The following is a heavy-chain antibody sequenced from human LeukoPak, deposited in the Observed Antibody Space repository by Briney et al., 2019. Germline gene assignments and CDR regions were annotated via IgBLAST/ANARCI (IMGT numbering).Heavy chain of an antibody. J-gene: IGHJ4*02. CDR2: ISSSGNTI. CDR1: EFTFTSYE. CDR3: ISDHTGHDDY. V-gene: IGHV3-48*03. Sequence: GGSLRLSCAASEFTFTSYELNWVRQAPGKGLEWVSYISSSGNTISYADSVKGRFTVSRDNAKNTLSLQMNSLRADDTAVYYCISDHTGHDDYWGQGTLVTVSS. D-gene: IGHD1-1*01.